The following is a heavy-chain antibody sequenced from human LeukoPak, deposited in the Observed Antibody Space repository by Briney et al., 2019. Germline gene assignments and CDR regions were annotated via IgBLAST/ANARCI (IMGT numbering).Heavy chain of an antibody. Sequence: PGGSLRLSCAASEFTFTTYGMHWVRQAPGKGLEWVAFIYYDGSNIYYADYVKGRFTISRDISKNTLYLQMDSLRAEDTAVYYCARGLDTDMARDAFDIWGQGTMVTVSS. D-gene: IGHD5-18*01. J-gene: IGHJ3*02. CDR3: ARGLDTDMARDAFDI. V-gene: IGHV3-33*01. CDR2: IYYDGSNI. CDR1: EFTFTTYG.